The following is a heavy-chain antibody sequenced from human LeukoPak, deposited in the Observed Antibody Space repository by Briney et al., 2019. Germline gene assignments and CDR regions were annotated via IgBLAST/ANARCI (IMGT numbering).Heavy chain of an antibody. D-gene: IGHD5-18*01. Sequence: SLKVSCKASGGTFSSYAISWVRQAPGQGLEWMGGIIPIFGTANYAQKFQGRVTITADKSTSTAYLELSSLRSEDTAVYYCARGPYSYSNYYYYYMDVWGKGTTVTVSS. CDR1: GGTFSSYA. J-gene: IGHJ6*03. CDR3: ARGPYSYSNYYYYYMDV. V-gene: IGHV1-69*06. CDR2: IIPIFGTA.